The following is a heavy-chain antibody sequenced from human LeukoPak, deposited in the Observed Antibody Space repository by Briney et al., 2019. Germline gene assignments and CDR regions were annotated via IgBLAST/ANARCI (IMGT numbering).Heavy chain of an antibody. J-gene: IGHJ3*02. Sequence: SDTLSLTCTVSGVSISTYYWSWIRQPPGKGLEWIGYIYYSGSTNYNPSLKSRVTISVDTSKNQFSLKLTSVTAADTAVYYCARYSCSGVSCYGFDIWGQGTMVTVSS. V-gene: IGHV4-59*01. CDR1: GVSISTYY. D-gene: IGHD2-15*01. CDR2: IYYSGST. CDR3: ARYSCSGVSCYGFDI.